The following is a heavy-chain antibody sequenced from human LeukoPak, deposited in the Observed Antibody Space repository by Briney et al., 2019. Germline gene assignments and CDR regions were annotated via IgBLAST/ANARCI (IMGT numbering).Heavy chain of an antibody. CDR2: VSSDGGTT. V-gene: IGHV3-64*01. Sequence: GGSLRLSFASSGFTFSSYTMNWVFQAPGKGLEYVSAVSSDGGTTHYANSVKGRFTISRDNSKNTLYLQMGSLRTEDMAVYYCARKPHPSWHWLRHADYWGQGTLVTVSS. CDR3: ARKPHPSWHWLRHADY. CDR1: GFTFSSYT. D-gene: IGHD6-19*01. J-gene: IGHJ4*02.